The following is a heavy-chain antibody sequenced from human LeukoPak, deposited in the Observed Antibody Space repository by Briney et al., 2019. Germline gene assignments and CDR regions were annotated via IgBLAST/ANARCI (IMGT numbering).Heavy chain of an antibody. CDR3: ARVNSGRDSDY. CDR1: GFTFSRYG. D-gene: IGHD1-26*01. Sequence: GGSLRLFCAASGFTFSRYGMHWVRQAPGKGLEWGTDIWYDGSNKYYADSVKRRFTFSRDNSKNTLHLPMNSVRSEHTPVYYCARVNSGRDSDYWGQGPVVTVSS. CDR2: IWYDGSNK. V-gene: IGHV3-33*01. J-gene: IGHJ4*02.